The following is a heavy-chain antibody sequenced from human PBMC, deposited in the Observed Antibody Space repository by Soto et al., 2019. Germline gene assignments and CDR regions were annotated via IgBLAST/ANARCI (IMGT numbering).Heavy chain of an antibody. CDR2: ISYDGSNK. Sequence: QVQLVESGGGVVQPGRSLRLSCAASGFTFSSYGMHWVRQAPGKGLEWVAVISYDGSNKYYADSVKGRFTISRDNSKNTLYLQMNSLRAEDTSVYYCATWFGAFAYWGQGTLVTVSS. V-gene: IGHV3-30*03. CDR3: ATWFGAFAY. J-gene: IGHJ4*02. D-gene: IGHD3-10*01. CDR1: GFTFSSYG.